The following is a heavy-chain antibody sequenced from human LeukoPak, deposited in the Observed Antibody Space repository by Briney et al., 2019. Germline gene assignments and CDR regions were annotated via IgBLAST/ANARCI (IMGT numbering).Heavy chain of an antibody. CDR1: GYTFTGYY. CDR3: ARDRASGYSDFDY. Sequence: EASVKVSCKASGYTFTGYYMHWVRQAPGQGLEWMGWINPNSGGTNYAQKFQGRVTMTRDTSISTAYMELSRLRSDDTAVYYCARDRASGYSDFDYWGQGTLVTVSS. CDR2: INPNSGGT. V-gene: IGHV1-2*02. D-gene: IGHD3-3*01. J-gene: IGHJ4*02.